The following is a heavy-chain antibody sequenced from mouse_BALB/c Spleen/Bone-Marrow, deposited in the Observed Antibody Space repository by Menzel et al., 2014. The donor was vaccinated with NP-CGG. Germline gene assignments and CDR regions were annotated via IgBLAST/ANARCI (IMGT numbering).Heavy chain of an antibody. V-gene: IGHV5-6*01. J-gene: IGHJ1*01. CDR3: ARRGFDNSYWYFGV. Sequence: EVQLVESGGDLVKPGGSLKLSRAASGFTFSSYGMSWVRQTPDKSLEWVATISSGGSHTYYPDSVKGRFTISRDNAKNTLYLQMSSLKSEDTAIYYCARRGFDNSYWYFGVWGAGTTVTVSS. CDR2: ISSGGSHT. CDR1: GFTFSSYG.